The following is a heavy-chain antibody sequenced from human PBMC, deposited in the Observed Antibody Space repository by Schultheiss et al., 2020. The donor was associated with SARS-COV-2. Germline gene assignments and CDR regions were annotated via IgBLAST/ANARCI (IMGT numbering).Heavy chain of an antibody. D-gene: IGHD1-14*01. V-gene: IGHV4-39*03. CDR3: CAGYYYYYYMDV. CDR2: VFYTGSAGTT. Sequence: GSLRLSCTVSGGSIRRSSDYWGWIRQPPGKGLEWIGSVFYTGSAGTTYYNPSLKSRVTISVDTSKNQFSLKLSSVTAADTAVYYCCAGYYYYYYMDVWGKGTTVTVSS. CDR1: GGSIRRSSDY. J-gene: IGHJ6*03.